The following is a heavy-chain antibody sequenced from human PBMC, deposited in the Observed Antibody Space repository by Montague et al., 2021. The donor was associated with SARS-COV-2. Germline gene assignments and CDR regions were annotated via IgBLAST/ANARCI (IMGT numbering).Heavy chain of an antibody. V-gene: IGHV2-5*05. J-gene: IGHJ4*02. CDR1: GFSLNTPEVA. Sequence: PALVKPTQTLTLTCTFSGFSLNTPEVAVGWIRQLPGKALEWLALVYGGDEERYGPSLQSRLTTTRDTSKSQVVLTMTNMDPVDTATYYCAHRFAGFFDYWGQGILVTVSS. CDR2: VYGGDEE. CDR3: AHRFAGFFDY.